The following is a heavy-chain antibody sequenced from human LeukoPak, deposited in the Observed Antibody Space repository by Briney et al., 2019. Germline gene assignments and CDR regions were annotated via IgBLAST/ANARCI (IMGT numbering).Heavy chain of an antibody. CDR1: GGSISSYY. J-gene: IGHJ4*02. V-gene: IGHV4-59*08. Sequence: SETLSLTCTVSGGSISSYYWSWIRQPPGKGLEWIGYIYYSGSTNYNPSLKSRVTISVDTSKNQFSLKLSSVTAADTAVYYCARYYYGSGSFPSWGQGTLVTVSS. CDR3: ARYYYGSGSFPS. D-gene: IGHD3-10*01. CDR2: IYYSGST.